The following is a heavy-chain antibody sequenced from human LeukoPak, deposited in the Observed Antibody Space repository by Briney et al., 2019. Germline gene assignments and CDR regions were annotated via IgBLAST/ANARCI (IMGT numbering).Heavy chain of an antibody. Sequence: GGSLRLSCADSGFTFSDYYMSWIRQAPGKGLEWVSYISSSGSTIYYADSVKGRFTISRGNAKNSLYLQMNSLRAEDTAVYYCARDNVVVTAIRSDYWGQGTLVTVSS. CDR1: GFTFSDYY. CDR3: ARDNVVVTAIRSDY. D-gene: IGHD2-21*02. CDR2: ISSSGSTI. J-gene: IGHJ4*02. V-gene: IGHV3-11*04.